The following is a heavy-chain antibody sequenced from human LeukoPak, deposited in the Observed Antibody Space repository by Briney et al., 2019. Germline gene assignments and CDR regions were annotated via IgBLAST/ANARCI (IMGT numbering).Heavy chain of an antibody. J-gene: IGHJ3*02. D-gene: IGHD3-22*01. V-gene: IGHV3-30*03. CDR2: ISYDGSNK. Sequence: GGSLRLSCAASGFTFSSYGMHWVRQAPGKGLEWVAVISYDGSNKYYADSVKGRFTISRDNAKNSLYLQMNSLRAEDTALYYCARGYYDSSGYLSPRDAFDIWGQGTMVTVSS. CDR1: GFTFSSYG. CDR3: ARGYYDSSGYLSPRDAFDI.